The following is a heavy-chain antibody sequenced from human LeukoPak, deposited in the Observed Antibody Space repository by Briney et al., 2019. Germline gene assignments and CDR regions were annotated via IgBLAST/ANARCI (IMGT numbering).Heavy chain of an antibody. Sequence: NPSETLSLTCTVSGGSISSSSYYWGWIRQPPGKGLEWIGSIYYSGSTYYNPSLKSRVTISVDTSKNQFSLKLSSVTAADTAVYYCARAVGYYDLVDYWGQGTLVTVSS. CDR2: IYYSGST. V-gene: IGHV4-39*07. CDR1: GGSISSSSYY. D-gene: IGHD3-22*01. CDR3: ARAVGYYDLVDY. J-gene: IGHJ4*02.